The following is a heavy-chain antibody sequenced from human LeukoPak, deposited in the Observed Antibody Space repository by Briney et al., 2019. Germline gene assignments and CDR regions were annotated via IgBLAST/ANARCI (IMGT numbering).Heavy chain of an antibody. Sequence: GGSLRLSCAASGCTISSDCMCWVRQPPGQGLGLVGNRNQDGSEKYYVDSVKGRFTISRDNAKNSLYLQMNSLRAEDTAVYYCASPLITIFGVVTDYWGQGTLVTVSS. V-gene: IGHV3-7*01. CDR2: RNQDGSEK. CDR1: GCTISSDC. D-gene: IGHD3-3*01. J-gene: IGHJ4*02. CDR3: ASPLITIFGVVTDY.